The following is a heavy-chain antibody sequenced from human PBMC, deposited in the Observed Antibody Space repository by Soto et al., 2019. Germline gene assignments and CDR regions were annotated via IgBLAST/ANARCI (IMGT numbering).Heavy chain of an antibody. CDR3: ESAPIQPFNLDF. J-gene: IGHJ6*04. D-gene: IGHD1-20*01. CDR1: GYTFTSYD. CDR2: MNPNSGNT. Sequence: GASVKVSCKASGYTFTSYDINWVRQATGQGLEWMGWMNPNSGNTGYAQKFQGRVTMTRNTSISKAHMELSSLRSEDTSFYYGESAPIQPFNLDFWGKGTMVTVSS. V-gene: IGHV1-8*01.